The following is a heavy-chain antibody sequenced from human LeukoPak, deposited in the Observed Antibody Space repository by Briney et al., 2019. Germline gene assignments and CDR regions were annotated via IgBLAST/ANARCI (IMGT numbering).Heavy chain of an antibody. CDR2: ISVRAGTI. D-gene: IGHD3-22*01. CDR1: GFDFSQYE. Sequence: GGSLRLSCAASGFDFSQYEMNWVRQAPGKGLEWIAYISVRAGTIYYGDSVEGRFTISRDDAKNSLYLQMNSLRVEDTAIYCCAKDVPHYYETSHGMDVWGQGTTVTVS. J-gene: IGHJ6*02. CDR3: AKDVPHYYETSHGMDV. V-gene: IGHV3-48*03.